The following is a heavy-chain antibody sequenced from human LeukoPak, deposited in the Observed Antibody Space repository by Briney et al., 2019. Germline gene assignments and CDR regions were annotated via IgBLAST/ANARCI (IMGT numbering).Heavy chain of an antibody. Sequence: SQTLSLTCTVSGGSISSGGYYWSWIRQHPGKGLEWIGYIYYSGGTYYNPSLKSRVTISVDTSKNQFSLKLSSVTAADTAVYYCARGVGFIQFDAFDIWGQGTLVTVSS. D-gene: IGHD2-15*01. CDR1: GGSISSGGYY. J-gene: IGHJ3*02. CDR2: IYYSGGT. CDR3: ARGVGFIQFDAFDI. V-gene: IGHV4-31*03.